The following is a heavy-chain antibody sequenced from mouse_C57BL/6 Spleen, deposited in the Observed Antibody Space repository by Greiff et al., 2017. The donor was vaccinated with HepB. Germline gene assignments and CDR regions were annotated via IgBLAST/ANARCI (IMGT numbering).Heavy chain of an antibody. CDR1: GYSITSGYY. CDR3: ARGWLEGVDY. CDR2: ISYDGSN. D-gene: IGHD2-3*01. V-gene: IGHV3-6*01. Sequence: EVQLQQSGPGLVKPSQSLSLTCSVTGYSITSGYYWNWIRQFPGNKLEWMGYISYDGSNNYNPSLKNRISITRDTSKNQFFLKLNSVTTEDTATYYCARGWLEGVDYWGQGTTLTVSS. J-gene: IGHJ2*01.